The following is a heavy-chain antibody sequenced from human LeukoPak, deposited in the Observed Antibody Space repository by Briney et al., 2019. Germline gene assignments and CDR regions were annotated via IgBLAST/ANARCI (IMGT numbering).Heavy chain of an antibody. J-gene: IGHJ4*02. CDR3: ARDYRSSSGRSIDY. V-gene: IGHV3-7*01. CDR2: IKQDGSEK. Sequence: GGSLRLSCAASGFTFSNYWMSWVRQAPGKGLEWVANIKQDGSEKYYVDSVKGRFTISRDNAKNSLDLQMNSLTPEDTAVYYCARDYRSSSGRSIDYWGQGTLVPVSS. CDR1: GFTFSNYW. D-gene: IGHD6-6*01.